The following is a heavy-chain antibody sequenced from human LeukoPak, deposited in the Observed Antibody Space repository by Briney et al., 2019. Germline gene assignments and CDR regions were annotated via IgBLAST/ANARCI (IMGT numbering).Heavy chain of an antibody. J-gene: IGHJ4*02. CDR2: IYSGGST. CDR3: AKSPRGNPTIFDY. D-gene: IGHD1-14*01. Sequence: TGGSLRLSCAASGFTVSSNYMSWVRQAPGKGLEWVSVIYSGGSTYYADSVKGRFTISRDNSKNTLYLQMNSLRAEDTAVYYCAKSPRGNPTIFDYWGQGTLVTVSS. CDR1: GFTVSSNY. V-gene: IGHV3-53*01.